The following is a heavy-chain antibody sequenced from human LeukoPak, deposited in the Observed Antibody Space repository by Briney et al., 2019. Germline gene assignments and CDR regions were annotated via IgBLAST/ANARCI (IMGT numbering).Heavy chain of an antibody. CDR1: GFTFSTYS. Sequence: GGSLRLSCAASGFTFSTYSMSWVRQAPGGGLGWVSYIDTGTSTIYYADSVKGRFTISKDNSRNSLYLQMHSLRTEDTAVYYCARDSYGSVSYYNELSYYMDVWGKGTTVTVPS. CDR2: IDTGTSTI. CDR3: ARDSYGSVSYYNELSYYMDV. J-gene: IGHJ6*03. V-gene: IGHV3-48*01. D-gene: IGHD3-10*01.